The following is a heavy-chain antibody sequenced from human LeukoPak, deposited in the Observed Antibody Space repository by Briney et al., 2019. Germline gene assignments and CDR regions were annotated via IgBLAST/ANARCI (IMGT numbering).Heavy chain of an antibody. Sequence: KPGESLKISCQGSGYSFTTYWIGWVRQLPGKGLEWMGIIYPGDSDTRYSPSFQGQVTISADKSISTAYLQWSSLKASDTAMYYCATSRSRPDFDYWGQGTLVTVSS. CDR3: ATSRSRPDFDY. J-gene: IGHJ4*02. V-gene: IGHV5-51*01. D-gene: IGHD1-26*01. CDR2: IYPGDSDT. CDR1: GYSFTTYW.